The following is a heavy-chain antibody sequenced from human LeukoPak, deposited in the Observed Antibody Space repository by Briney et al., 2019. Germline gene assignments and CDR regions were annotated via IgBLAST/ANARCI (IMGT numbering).Heavy chain of an antibody. Sequence: GGSLRLSCAASGFTFSSYWMSWVCQAPGKGLEWVSGINWIGGSATYADSVKGRFTISRDNARNSLFLQMNSLRAEDTAVYYCARVPAGVIGMKDAFDIWGQGTMVTVSS. J-gene: IGHJ3*02. CDR3: ARVPAGVIGMKDAFDI. D-gene: IGHD3-16*02. V-gene: IGHV3-20*04. CDR2: INWIGGSA. CDR1: GFTFSSYW.